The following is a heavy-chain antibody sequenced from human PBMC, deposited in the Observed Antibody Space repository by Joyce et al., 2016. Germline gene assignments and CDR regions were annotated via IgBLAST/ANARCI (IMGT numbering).Heavy chain of an antibody. Sequence: QVHLVESGGGVVQPGKSLRLSCGASGFSLSTYAMHWVRQGPGKGLEWVSVISIDGSYEYFADSVRGRFTISRDKSKNTLYLQMNNLRTEDTAVYYCATEGARRAWYFEFWGRGTLVSVSS. J-gene: IGHJ4*02. CDR1: GFSLSTYA. V-gene: IGHV3-30-3*01. CDR3: ATEGARRAWYFEF. CDR2: ISIDGSYE. D-gene: IGHD3-9*01.